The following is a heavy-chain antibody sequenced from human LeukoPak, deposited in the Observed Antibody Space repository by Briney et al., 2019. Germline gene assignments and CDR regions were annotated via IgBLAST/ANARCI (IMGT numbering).Heavy chain of an antibody. Sequence: GGSLRLSCAASGFTFSSYEMNWVRQAPGKGLEWVSYISSSGSTIYYADSVKGRFTISRDNVKNSLYLQTNSLRAEDTAVYYCAELGITMIGGVWGKGTTVTISS. D-gene: IGHD3-10*02. CDR1: GFTFSSYE. J-gene: IGHJ6*04. CDR2: ISSSGSTI. V-gene: IGHV3-48*03. CDR3: AELGITMIGGV.